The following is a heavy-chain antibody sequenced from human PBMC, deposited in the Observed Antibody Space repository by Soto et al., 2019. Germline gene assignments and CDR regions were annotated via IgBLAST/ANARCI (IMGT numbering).Heavy chain of an antibody. D-gene: IGHD2-15*01. CDR1: GFSFSTYA. V-gene: IGHV3-23*01. CDR2: ISGSGGST. J-gene: IGHJ4*02. Sequence: GGSLRLSCAASGFSFSTYAMNWVRQTPGKGLEWISGISGSGGSTYYADSVKGRFTISRDSSKNTLYLQMNSLRGEDTAVYYCATTPRRIAAGAYFDSWGQGTLVTVSS. CDR3: ATTPRRIAAGAYFDS.